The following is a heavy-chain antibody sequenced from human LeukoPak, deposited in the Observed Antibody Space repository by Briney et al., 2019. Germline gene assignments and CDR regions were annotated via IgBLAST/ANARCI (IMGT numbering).Heavy chain of an antibody. CDR1: GYTFSNFG. CDR2: SSAYNGNI. CDR3: ARDGYFDY. Sequence: ASVKVSCKASGYTFSNFGIAWVRQAPGQGLEWMGWSSAYNGNIDYAQKLQGRVTMTTDTSTSTAYMELRSLRSDDTAVYYCARDGYFDYWGQGTLVPVYS. J-gene: IGHJ4*02. V-gene: IGHV1-18*01.